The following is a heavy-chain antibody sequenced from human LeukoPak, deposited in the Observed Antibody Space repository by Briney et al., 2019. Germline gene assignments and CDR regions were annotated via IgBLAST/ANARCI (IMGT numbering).Heavy chain of an antibody. CDR2: IYYSGST. V-gene: IGHV4-59*08. CDR3: ARVKWKGDYYYYMDI. J-gene: IGHJ6*03. Sequence: SETLSLTCTVSGGSISSYYWSWIRQPPGKGLEWIGYIYYSGSTNYNPSLKSRVTISVDTSKNQFSLNLSSVTAADTAVYYCARVKWKGDYYYYMDIWGKGTTVIVSS. D-gene: IGHD1-1*01. CDR1: GGSISSYY.